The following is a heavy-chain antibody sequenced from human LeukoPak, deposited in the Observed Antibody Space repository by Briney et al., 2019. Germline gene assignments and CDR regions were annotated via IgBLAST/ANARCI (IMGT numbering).Heavy chain of an antibody. CDR3: ARQGGIAAAGTLY. J-gene: IGHJ4*02. Sequence: SETLSPTCTVSGGSISSSSYYWGWIRQPPGKGLEWIGGIYYSGSTYYNPSLKSRVTISVDTSKNQFSLKLSSVTAADTAVYYCARQGGIAAAGTLYWGQGTLVTVSS. CDR2: IYYSGST. CDR1: GGSISSSSYY. D-gene: IGHD6-13*01. V-gene: IGHV4-39*01.